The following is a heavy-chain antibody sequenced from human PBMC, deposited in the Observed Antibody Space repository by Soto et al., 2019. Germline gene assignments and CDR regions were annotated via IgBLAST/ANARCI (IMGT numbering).Heavy chain of an antibody. D-gene: IGHD2-15*01. CDR2: IYHSGTT. V-gene: IGHV4-30-2*01. J-gene: IGHJ4*02. CDR3: ATVIPATRYFAY. Sequence: PSETLSLTCTVSGGSIGNDDYSWSWVRQPPGKRLEWIGYIYHSGTTYYNPSLTSRVTISVDGSNNQFSLKLTSMTAADTAVYYCATVIPATRYFAYWGQGILVTVSS. CDR1: GGSIGNDDYS.